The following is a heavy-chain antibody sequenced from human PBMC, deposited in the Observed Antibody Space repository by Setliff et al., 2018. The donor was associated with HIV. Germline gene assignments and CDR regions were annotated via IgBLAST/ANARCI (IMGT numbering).Heavy chain of an antibody. CDR3: AKDGLRSFDWLSPTKYYFDY. CDR1: GFTFSSYA. V-gene: IGHV3-23*01. Sequence: GGSLRLSCAASGFTFSSYAMSWVRQAPGKGLEWVSAISGSGGSTYYADSVKGRFTISRDNSKNTLYLQMNRLRAEDTAVYYCAKDGLRSFDWLSPTKYYFDYWGQGTLVTVSS. J-gene: IGHJ4*02. CDR2: ISGSGGST. D-gene: IGHD3-9*01.